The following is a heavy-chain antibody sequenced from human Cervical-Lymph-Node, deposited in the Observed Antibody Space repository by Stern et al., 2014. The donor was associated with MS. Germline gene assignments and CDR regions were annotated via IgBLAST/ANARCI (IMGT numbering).Heavy chain of an antibody. CDR2: IIPVFDRA. V-gene: IGHV1-69*01. Sequence: QVQLVQSGAEVKKPGSSVKVSCKASEGSLDAYGFSWVRQAPGQGLEWMGGIIPVFDRAKYAQNFQGRVTVSADEDTRTVYMEMSSLRSEDTAVYYCVRDLNDGFDIWGQGTMVTVSS. J-gene: IGHJ3*02. CDR3: VRDLNDGFDI. CDR1: EGSLDAYG.